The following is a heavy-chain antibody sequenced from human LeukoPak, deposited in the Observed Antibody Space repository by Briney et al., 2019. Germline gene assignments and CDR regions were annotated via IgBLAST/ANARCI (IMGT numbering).Heavy chain of an antibody. V-gene: IGHV3-30*04. CDR3: ARDRSIAARRLDY. CDR1: GFTFSSYA. Sequence: GGSLRLSCAASGFTFSSYAMHWVRQAPGKGLEWVAVISYDGSNKYYADSVKGRFTISRDNSKNTLYLQMNSLRAEDTAVYYCARDRSIAARRLDYWGQGTLVTVSS. CDR2: ISYDGSNK. J-gene: IGHJ4*02. D-gene: IGHD6-6*01.